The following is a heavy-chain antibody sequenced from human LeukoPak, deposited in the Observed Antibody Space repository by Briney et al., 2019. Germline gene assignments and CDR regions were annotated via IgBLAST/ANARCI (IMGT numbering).Heavy chain of an antibody. CDR3: ARFPDY. Sequence: GGSLRLSCAASGFTFSSYAMNWVRQAPGKGLEWVGRIRNKANSYTTEYAASVKGRFTISRDDSKRSLYLQMNSLKTEDTAVYYCARFPDYWGQGTLVTVSS. CDR1: GFTFSSYA. J-gene: IGHJ4*02. V-gene: IGHV3-72*01. CDR2: IRNKANSYTT.